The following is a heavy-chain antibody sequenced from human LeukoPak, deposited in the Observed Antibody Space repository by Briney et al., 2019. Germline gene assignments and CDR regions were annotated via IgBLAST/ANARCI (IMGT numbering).Heavy chain of an antibody. V-gene: IGHV4-30-2*01. J-gene: IGHJ4*02. Sequence: SETLSLTCAVSGGSISSGGYSWSWIRQPPGKGLEWIGYIYHSGSTYYNPSLKSRVTISVDTSKNQFSLKLSSVTAADTAVYYCARLSVYYDSSGYYYGKNYYFDYWGQGTLVTVSS. CDR1: GGSISSGGYS. CDR3: ARLSVYYDSSGYYYGKNYYFDY. CDR2: IYHSGST. D-gene: IGHD3-22*01.